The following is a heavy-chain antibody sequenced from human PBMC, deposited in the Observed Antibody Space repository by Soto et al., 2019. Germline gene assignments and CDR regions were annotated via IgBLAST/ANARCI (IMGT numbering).Heavy chain of an antibody. Sequence: EVQLLESGGGSVQPGGSLRLSCAASGFTFSNYAMNWVRQAPGKGLEWVSAISGSGGFTYYADSVKGRFTISRDNSKNTLFLQMNSLRAEDTAVFYCAKDGDTNIVGNYFDYWGQGTLVTVSS. CDR2: ISGSGGFT. D-gene: IGHD5-12*01. CDR1: GFTFSNYA. V-gene: IGHV3-23*01. J-gene: IGHJ4*02. CDR3: AKDGDTNIVGNYFDY.